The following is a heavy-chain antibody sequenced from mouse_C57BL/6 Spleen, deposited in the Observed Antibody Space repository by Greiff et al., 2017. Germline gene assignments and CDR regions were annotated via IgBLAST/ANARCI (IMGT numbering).Heavy chain of an antibody. CDR1: GYTFTSYW. CDR2: INPSNGGT. CDR3: ARRGSSGYWFAY. V-gene: IGHV1-53*01. D-gene: IGHD3-2*02. Sequence: QVHVKQPGTELVKPGASVKLSCKASGYTFTSYWMHWVKQRPGQGLEWIGNINPSNGGTNYNEKFKSKATLTVDKSSSTAYMQLSSLTSEDSAVYYCARRGSSGYWFAYWGQGTLVTVSA. J-gene: IGHJ3*01.